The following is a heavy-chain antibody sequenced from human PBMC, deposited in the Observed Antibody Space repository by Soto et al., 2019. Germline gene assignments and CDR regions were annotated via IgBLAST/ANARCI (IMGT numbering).Heavy chain of an antibody. J-gene: IGHJ4*02. Sequence: GGALRLSCAASGFTFSSYWMHWVRQDAGKGLLWVSSIKTDGTVTQYADSVKGRFTVSRDNAKNTLYLQMNSLRAEDTAVYYCAKDLSWGQCDYWGQGA. V-gene: IGHV3-74*03. CDR1: GFTFSSYW. D-gene: IGHD3-16*01. CDR3: AKDLSWGQCDY. CDR2: IKTDGTVT.